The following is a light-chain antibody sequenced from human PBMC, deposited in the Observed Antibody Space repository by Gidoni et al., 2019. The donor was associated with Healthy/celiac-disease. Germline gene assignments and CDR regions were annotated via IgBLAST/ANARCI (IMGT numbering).Light chain of an antibody. Sequence: EIVMTQSPATLSVSPGESATLSCRASQSVSSNLAWYQQKPGQAPRLLIYGASTRATGIPARFSGSGSGTEFTLTISSLQSEAFAVYSCQQYHNWPPWTFGQGTQVDIK. V-gene: IGKV3-15*01. CDR3: QQYHNWPPWT. CDR1: QSVSSN. CDR2: GAS. J-gene: IGKJ1*01.